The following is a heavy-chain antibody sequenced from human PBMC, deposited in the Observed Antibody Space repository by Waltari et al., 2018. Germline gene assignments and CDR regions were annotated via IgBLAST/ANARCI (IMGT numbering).Heavy chain of an antibody. D-gene: IGHD5-18*01. J-gene: IGHJ4*02. V-gene: IGHV4-34*01. CDR2: INHSGST. CDR3: ASTQLWFGAYYVDY. Sequence: QVQLQQWGAGLLKPSETLSLTCAVYGGSFSGYYWRWIRQPPGKGLEWIGEINHSGSTNDNPSLKSRVTISVDTSKNQFSLKLSSVTAADTAVYYCASTQLWFGAYYVDYWGQGTLVTVSS. CDR1: GGSFSGYY.